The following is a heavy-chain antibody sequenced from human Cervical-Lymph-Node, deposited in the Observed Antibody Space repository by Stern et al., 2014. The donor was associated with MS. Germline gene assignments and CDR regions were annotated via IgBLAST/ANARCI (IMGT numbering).Heavy chain of an antibody. D-gene: IGHD1-26*01. CDR2: VNSDGGSI. Sequence: EVQLVESGGGLVQPGGSLRLSCAASGFTFSSYWMHWVRQAPGKGLVWVSRVNSDGGSISYADSVKGRFTSSRDNAKNTLYLQMSSLTAEDTAVYYCVRGAKPYLDYWGQGTLVTVSS. CDR3: VRGAKPYLDY. J-gene: IGHJ4*02. V-gene: IGHV3-74*02. CDR1: GFTFSSYW.